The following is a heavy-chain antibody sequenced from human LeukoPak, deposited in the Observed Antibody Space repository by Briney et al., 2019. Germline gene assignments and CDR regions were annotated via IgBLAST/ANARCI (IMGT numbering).Heavy chain of an antibody. CDR3: AGTYIVVVVAATPAWFDP. CDR1: GGSFSGYY. Sequence: PSETLSLTCAVYGGSFSGYYWSWIRQPPGKGLEWIGEINHSGSTNYNPSLKSRVTISVDTSKNQFSLKLSSVTAADTAVYYCAGTYIVVVVAATPAWFDPWGQGTLVTVSS. D-gene: IGHD2-15*01. J-gene: IGHJ5*02. CDR2: INHSGST. V-gene: IGHV4-34*01.